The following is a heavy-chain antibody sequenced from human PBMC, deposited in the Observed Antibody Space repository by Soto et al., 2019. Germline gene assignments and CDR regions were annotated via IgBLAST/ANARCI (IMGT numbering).Heavy chain of an antibody. CDR2: ISGGGSTT. CDR3: ARDQGAGGTISRYFQD. V-gene: IGHV3-23*01. Sequence: GGSLRLSCGAFGFTFSSYAVSWFRQAPGKGLEWVSGISGGGSTTYYADSVKGRFTISRDNSKNTLYLQLNSLRAEDTAVYYCARDQGAGGTISRYFQDWGQGTLVTVSS. D-gene: IGHD6-13*01. J-gene: IGHJ1*01. CDR1: GFTFSSYA.